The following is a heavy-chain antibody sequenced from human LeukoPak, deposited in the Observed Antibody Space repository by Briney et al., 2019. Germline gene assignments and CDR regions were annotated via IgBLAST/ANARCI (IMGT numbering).Heavy chain of an antibody. CDR3: ARDKILTRRVLGGIDY. J-gene: IGHJ4*02. V-gene: IGHV3-30-3*01. Sequence: GGSLRLSCAASGFTFSSYAMHWVRQAPGKGLEWVAVISYDGSNKYYADSVKGRFTISRDNSKNTLYLQMNSLRAEGTAVYYCARDKILTRRVLGGIDYWGQGTLVTVSS. CDR1: GFTFSSYA. D-gene: IGHD3-16*01. CDR2: ISYDGSNK.